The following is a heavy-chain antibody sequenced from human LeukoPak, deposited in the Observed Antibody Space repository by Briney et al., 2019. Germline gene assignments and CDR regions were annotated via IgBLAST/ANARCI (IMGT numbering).Heavy chain of an antibody. J-gene: IGHJ5*02. Sequence: ASVTVSFTASGYTFTTYGIRWVRQAPGQGLEWMGWISAYNGNTNYAQKLQGRVTMTTNTATSTVYRELSSLRSDDTGVYYCARDGEWGPWGQGTLVTVSS. D-gene: IGHD3-10*01. CDR3: ARDGEWGP. CDR1: GYTFTTYG. V-gene: IGHV1-18*01. CDR2: ISAYNGNT.